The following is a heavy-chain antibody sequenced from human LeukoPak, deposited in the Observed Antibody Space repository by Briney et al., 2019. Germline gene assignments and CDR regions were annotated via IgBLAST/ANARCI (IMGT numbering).Heavy chain of an antibody. CDR3: ARDGVSYPFDY. D-gene: IGHD3-16*01. CDR1: GFTFSSYA. V-gene: IGHV3-48*03. CDR2: ISSSGSTI. Sequence: GGSLRLSCAASGFTFSSYAMHWVRQAPGKGLEWVSYISSSGSTIYYADSVKGRFTISRDNAKNSLYLQMNSLRAEDTAVYYCARDGVSYPFDYWGQGTLVTVSS. J-gene: IGHJ4*02.